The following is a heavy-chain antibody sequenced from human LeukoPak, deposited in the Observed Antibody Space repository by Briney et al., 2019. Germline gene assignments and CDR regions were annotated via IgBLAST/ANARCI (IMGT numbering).Heavy chain of an antibody. J-gene: IGHJ2*01. CDR2: IHPGDSDT. CDR1: GYIFPNYW. Sequence: GESLRISCEASGYIFPNYWIGWVRQVPGKGLDWMGLIHPGDSDTRYSPSFQGQVTTSVDKSITTAYLQWSSLQASDTAIYFCARVVVVTSTHWYFDLWGRGSLVTVFS. V-gene: IGHV5-51*01. D-gene: IGHD2-21*02. CDR3: ARVVVVTSTHWYFDL.